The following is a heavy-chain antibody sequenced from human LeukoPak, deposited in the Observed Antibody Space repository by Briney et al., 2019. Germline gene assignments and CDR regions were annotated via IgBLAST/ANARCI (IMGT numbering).Heavy chain of an antibody. J-gene: IGHJ6*03. CDR2: INYSGST. V-gene: IGHV4-39*07. Sequence: SETLSLTCTVSGGSISSSSYYWGWIRQPPGKGLEWIGSINYSGSTYYNPSLKSRVTISVDRSKNQFSLKLSSVTAADTAVYYCARDFSSSSSVYYYYYMDVWGKGTTVTVSS. CDR1: GGSISSSSYY. D-gene: IGHD6-6*01. CDR3: ARDFSSSSSVYYYYYMDV.